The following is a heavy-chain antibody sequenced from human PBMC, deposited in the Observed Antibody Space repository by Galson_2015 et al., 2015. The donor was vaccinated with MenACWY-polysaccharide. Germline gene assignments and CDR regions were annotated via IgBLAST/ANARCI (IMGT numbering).Heavy chain of an antibody. D-gene: IGHD6-25*01. V-gene: IGHV3-11*01. CDR1: GFAFSSYW. CDR3: ARSAWLDI. J-gene: IGHJ3*02. CDR2: ISSSGRII. Sequence: SLRLSCAASGFAFSSYWMHWIRQAPGKGLEWVSHISSSGRIIYYADSVKGRFTISRDNAKNSLYLQMNSLRAEDTAMYYCARSAWLDIWGQGTMVTVSS.